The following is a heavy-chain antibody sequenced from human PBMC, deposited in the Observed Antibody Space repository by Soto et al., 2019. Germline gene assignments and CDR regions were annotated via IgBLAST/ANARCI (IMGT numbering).Heavy chain of an antibody. CDR3: ARNFYGERDFFGSGSYYSSFDS. J-gene: IGHJ4*02. CDR2: TYYISIWYT. Sequence: QVQLQQSGPGLVRPSQTLSLTCAISGDSVSTNTATWNWIRKSPSRGLEWLGRTYYISIWYTDFSPSLRGRITFSPDTSKNQVSLQLQSVTPEDTAVYYCARNFYGERDFFGSGSYYSSFDSWGQGTLVTVSS. CDR1: GDSVSTNTAT. V-gene: IGHV6-1*01. D-gene: IGHD3-10*01.